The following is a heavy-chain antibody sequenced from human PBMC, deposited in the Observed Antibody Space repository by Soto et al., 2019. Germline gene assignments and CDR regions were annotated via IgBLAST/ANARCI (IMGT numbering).Heavy chain of an antibody. CDR1: GFTFSDYY. J-gene: IGHJ4*02. Sequence: PGGSLRLSCAASGFTFSDYYMIWIRQAPGKGLEWVSYISSSGSTIYYADSVKGRFTISRDNAKNSLYLQMNSLRAEDTAVYYCARDRNSGRYYDSSPSFDYWGQGTLVTVSS. CDR2: ISSSGSTI. V-gene: IGHV3-11*01. CDR3: ARDRNSGRYYDSSPSFDY. D-gene: IGHD3-22*01.